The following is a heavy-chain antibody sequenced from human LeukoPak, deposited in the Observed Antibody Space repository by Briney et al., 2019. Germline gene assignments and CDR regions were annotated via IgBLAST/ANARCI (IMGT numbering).Heavy chain of an antibody. CDR2: ISADNGNT. V-gene: IGHV1-18*01. D-gene: IGHD3-10*01. J-gene: IGHJ6*02. CDR3: ARVPMVRGADVYYYYGMDV. CDR1: GYTFTCYG. Sequence: ASVKVSCKASGYTFTCYGISWVRQAPGQGLEWMGWISADNGNTNYAQKLQGRVTMPTDTSTSTVYMELRSLRSDDTAVYYCARVPMVRGADVYYYYGMDVWGQGTTVTVSS.